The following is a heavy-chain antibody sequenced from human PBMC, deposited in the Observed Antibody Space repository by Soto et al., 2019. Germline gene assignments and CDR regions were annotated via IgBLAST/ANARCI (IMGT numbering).Heavy chain of an antibody. CDR1: GGSFSGYY. Sequence: QVQLQQWGAGPLRPLETLSLTCGVSGGSFSGYYWAWIRQSPGKGLEWIGEINDRGSISYNPSLKRRVSISVDTSKNHYALNLRSVTAADTAVYYCARESHDILTGPPWVWYFDLWGRGTLVTVSS. CDR2: INDRGSI. CDR3: ARESHDILTGPPWVWYFDL. D-gene: IGHD3-9*01. J-gene: IGHJ2*01. V-gene: IGHV4-34*01.